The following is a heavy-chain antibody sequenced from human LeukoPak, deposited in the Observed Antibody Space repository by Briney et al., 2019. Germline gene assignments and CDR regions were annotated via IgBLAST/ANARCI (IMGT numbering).Heavy chain of an antibody. J-gene: IGHJ5*02. Sequence: HAGGSLRLSCAASGFTFSSYWMSWVRQAPGKGLEWVANIKQDGTEKHYVDSVKGRFTISRDNAKNSLYLQMNSLRAEDTAVYYCARDLADYYVVSGMGFDPWGQGTLVTVSS. V-gene: IGHV3-7*04. D-gene: IGHD3-10*02. CDR3: ARDLADYYVVSGMGFDP. CDR1: GFTFSSYW. CDR2: IKQDGTEK.